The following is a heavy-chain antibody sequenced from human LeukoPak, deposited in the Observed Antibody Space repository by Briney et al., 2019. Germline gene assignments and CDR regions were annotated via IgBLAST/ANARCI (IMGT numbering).Heavy chain of an antibody. Sequence: SVKVSCKASGGTFDIYAVSWVREAPGLGLEWMGRIIPMLGKTNSAQKFQDRVTITADTSTGTAYMELTNLRSDDTAVYFCARGLFGGFAAAPFDHWGQGTLVTVS. CDR2: IIPMLGKT. D-gene: IGHD2-2*01. J-gene: IGHJ4*02. CDR1: GGTFDIYA. CDR3: ARGLFGGFAAAPFDH. V-gene: IGHV1-69*04.